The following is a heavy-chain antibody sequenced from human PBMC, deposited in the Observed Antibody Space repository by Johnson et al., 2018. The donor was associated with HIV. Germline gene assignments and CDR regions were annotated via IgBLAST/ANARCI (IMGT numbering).Heavy chain of an antibody. J-gene: IGHJ3*02. CDR1: GLSFSSYA. Sequence: QVQLVESGGGVVQPGKSLTLSCVASGLSFSSYAMHWVRQAPGKGLEWVAVISYDGSNKYYADSVKGRFTISRDNSKNTLYLQMNSLRAEDTAVYYCARDTDIVVVPARGDAFDIWGQGTMVTVSS. D-gene: IGHD2-2*01. CDR3: ARDTDIVVVPARGDAFDI. V-gene: IGHV3-30*04. CDR2: ISYDGSNK.